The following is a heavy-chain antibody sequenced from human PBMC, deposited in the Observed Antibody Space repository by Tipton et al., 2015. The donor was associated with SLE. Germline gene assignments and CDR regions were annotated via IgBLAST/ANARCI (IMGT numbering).Heavy chain of an antibody. CDR1: GGSISSYY. CDR2: IYTSGST. J-gene: IGHJ4*02. V-gene: IGHV4-59*01. CDR3: ARDPLGRGYSGYDYL. D-gene: IGHD5-12*01. Sequence: TLSLTCTVSGGSISSYYWSWIRQSPGKGLEWIGYIYTSGSTNYNPSLKSRVTISVDTSKNQFSLKLSSVTAADTAVYYCARDPLGRGYSGYDYLWGQGTLVTVSS.